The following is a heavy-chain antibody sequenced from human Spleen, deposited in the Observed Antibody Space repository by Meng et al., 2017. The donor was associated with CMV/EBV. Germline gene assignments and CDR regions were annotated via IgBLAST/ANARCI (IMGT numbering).Heavy chain of an antibody. CDR1: GGSISSGDYY. V-gene: IGHV4-30-4*08. CDR3: ARAIWIQLSFDY. Sequence: QVQLQESGPGLVKPSQXLSLTCTVSGGSISSGDYYWSWIRQPPGKGLEWIGYIYHSGSTYYNPSLKSRVTISVDTSKNQFSLKLSSVTAADTAVYYCARAIWIQLSFDYWGQGTLVTVSS. CDR2: IYHSGST. J-gene: IGHJ4*02. D-gene: IGHD5-18*01.